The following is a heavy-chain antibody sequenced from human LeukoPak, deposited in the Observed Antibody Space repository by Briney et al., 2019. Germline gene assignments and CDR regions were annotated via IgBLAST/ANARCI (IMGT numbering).Heavy chain of an antibody. CDR3: ARDKVVRGSFSNWFEP. Sequence: ASVKVSCKASGGTFSSYAISWVRQAPGQGLEWMGGIIPIFGTANYAQKFQRRVTITADESTSTAYMELSSLRSEDTAVYYCARDKVVRGSFSNWFEPWGQGTLVTVYS. V-gene: IGHV1-69*13. D-gene: IGHD1-26*01. CDR1: GGTFSSYA. J-gene: IGHJ5*02. CDR2: IIPIFGTA.